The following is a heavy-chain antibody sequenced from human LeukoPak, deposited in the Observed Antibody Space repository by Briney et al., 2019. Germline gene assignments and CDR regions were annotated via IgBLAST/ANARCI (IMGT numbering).Heavy chain of an antibody. CDR3: ARVDSVLRYFDWPNAFDI. V-gene: IGHV4-34*01. Sequence: SETLSLTWAVYGGSFSGYYWSWIRQPPGKGLEWIGEINHSGSTNYNPSLKSRVTISVDTSKNQFSLKLSSVTAADTAVYYCARVDSVLRYFDWPNAFDIWGQGTMVTVSS. CDR1: GGSFSGYY. J-gene: IGHJ3*02. D-gene: IGHD3-9*01. CDR2: INHSGST.